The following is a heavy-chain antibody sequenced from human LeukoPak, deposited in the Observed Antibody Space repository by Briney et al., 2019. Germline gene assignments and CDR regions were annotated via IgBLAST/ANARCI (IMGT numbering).Heavy chain of an antibody. CDR2: ISGSGGST. CDR1: GFTFSSYA. J-gene: IGHJ4*02. V-gene: IGHV3-23*01. CDR3: AKVPQRITMIVVVPGYFDY. Sequence: GGSLRLSCTASGFTFSSYAMSWVRQAPGKGLEWVSAISGSGGSTYYADSVKGRFTISRDNSKNTLYLQMNSLRAEDTAVYYCAKVPQRITMIVVVPGYFDYWGQGTLVTVSS. D-gene: IGHD3-22*01.